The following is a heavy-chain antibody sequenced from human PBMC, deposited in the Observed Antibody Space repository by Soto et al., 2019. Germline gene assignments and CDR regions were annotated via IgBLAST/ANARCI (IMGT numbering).Heavy chain of an antibody. CDR3: ARVSSLYYMDV. Sequence: GVSLRLSCAASGFTFSSYSMNWVRQAPGKGLEWVSSISSSSSHIYYADSVKGRFTISRDNAKNSLYLQMNSLRAEDTAVYYCARVSSLYYMDVWGKGTTVTVSS. V-gene: IGHV3-21*01. CDR1: GFTFSSYS. J-gene: IGHJ6*03. CDR2: ISSSSSHI.